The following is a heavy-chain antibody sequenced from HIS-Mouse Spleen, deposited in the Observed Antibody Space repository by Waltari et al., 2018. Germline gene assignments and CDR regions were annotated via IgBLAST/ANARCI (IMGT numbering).Heavy chain of an antibody. V-gene: IGHV3-7*01. CDR1: GFTLISHW. Sequence: EVQLVESGGGLVQPGGSLRLSCAASGFTLISHWRAWVRQAPGKGVEWVANIKKDGSEKYYVDSVKGRFTISRDNAKNSLYLQMNSLRAEDTAVYYCARDLTGDAFDIWGQGTMVTVSS. D-gene: IGHD7-27*01. J-gene: IGHJ3*02. CDR3: ARDLTGDAFDI. CDR2: IKKDGSEK.